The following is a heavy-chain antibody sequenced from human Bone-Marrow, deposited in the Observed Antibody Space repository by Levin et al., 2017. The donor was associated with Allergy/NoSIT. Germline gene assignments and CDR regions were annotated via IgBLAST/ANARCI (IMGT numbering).Heavy chain of an antibody. CDR3: TRGEALLWFGELFH. J-gene: IGHJ4*02. D-gene: IGHD3-10*01. V-gene: IGHV3-20*04. CDR1: GFTFDDYG. Sequence: TGGSLRLSCEASGFTFDDYGLHWVRQAPGKGLEWVSYINWNGGSTVYADSVKGRFTISRDNAKNSLHLQMNNLRAEDTAFYYCTRGEALLWFGELFHWGQGILVTVSS. CDR2: INWNGGST.